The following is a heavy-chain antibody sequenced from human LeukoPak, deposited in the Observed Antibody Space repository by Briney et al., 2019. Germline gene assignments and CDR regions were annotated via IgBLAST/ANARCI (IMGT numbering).Heavy chain of an antibody. CDR2: IRSKPNNYAT. CDR1: GFTFSGSA. J-gene: IGHJ4*02. V-gene: IGHV3-73*01. Sequence: GGSLRLSCAASGFTFSGSAMHWVRQASGKGLEWVGRIRSKPNNYATAYAASVNGRFTISRDNSKNTVYLQMNSLRAEDTAVYYCARGPISSLAFDYWGQGTLVTVSS. CDR3: ARGPISSLAFDY. D-gene: IGHD3-16*02.